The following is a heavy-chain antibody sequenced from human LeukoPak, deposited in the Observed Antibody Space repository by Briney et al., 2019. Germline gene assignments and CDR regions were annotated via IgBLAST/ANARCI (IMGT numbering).Heavy chain of an antibody. CDR3: AREYSSSSWNWREP. J-gene: IGHJ5*02. CDR1: GGSISSYY. V-gene: IGHV4-59*01. D-gene: IGHD6-6*01. CDR2: IYYSGST. Sequence: SETLSLSCTVSGGSISSYYRSWIRQPPGKGLEWIGYIYYSGSTNYNPSLKSRVTISVDTSKNQFSLKLSSVTAADTAVYYCAREYSSSSWNWREPWAQRPLVTVSS.